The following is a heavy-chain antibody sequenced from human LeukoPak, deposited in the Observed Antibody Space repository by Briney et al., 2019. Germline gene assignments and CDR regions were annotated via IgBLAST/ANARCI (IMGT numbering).Heavy chain of an antibody. CDR2: IYSGGTT. V-gene: IGHV3-53*01. CDR1: GFTFSTYG. D-gene: IGHD4-17*01. CDR3: ASISTVHAFDI. Sequence: PGRSLRLSCAATGFTFSTYGMHWVRQAPGKGLEWVSVIYSGGTTYYADSVKGRFTISRDNSKNTLYLQMNSLRAEDTAVYYCASISTVHAFDIWGQGTMVTVSS. J-gene: IGHJ3*02.